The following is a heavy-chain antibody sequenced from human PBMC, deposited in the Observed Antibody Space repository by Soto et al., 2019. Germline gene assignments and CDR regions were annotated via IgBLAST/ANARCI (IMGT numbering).Heavy chain of an antibody. CDR1: GGSISSYY. Sequence: PSETLSLTCTVSGGSISSYYWTWIRQPPGKGLEWIGYIYYSGSTYYNPSLKSRVTISVDTSKNQFSLRLNSVTAADTSVYYCARRTLTTIYYSGMDDLGQGTTVTVSS. V-gene: IGHV4-59*01. CDR3: ARRTLTTIYYSGMDD. D-gene: IGHD4-17*01. J-gene: IGHJ6*02. CDR2: IYYSGST.